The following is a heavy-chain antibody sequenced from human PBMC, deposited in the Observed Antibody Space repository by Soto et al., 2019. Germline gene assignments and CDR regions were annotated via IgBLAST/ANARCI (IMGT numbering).Heavy chain of an antibody. J-gene: IGHJ6*02. CDR3: AKGGVATIVPQSGGMDV. CDR1: GFTFSSYG. D-gene: IGHD5-12*01. Sequence: GGSLRLSCAASGFTFSSYGMHWVRQAPGKGLEWVAVISYDGSNKYYADSVKGRFTISRDNSKNTLYLQMNSLRAEDTAVYYCAKGGVATIVPQSGGMDVWGQGTTVTVSS. CDR2: ISYDGSNK. V-gene: IGHV3-30*18.